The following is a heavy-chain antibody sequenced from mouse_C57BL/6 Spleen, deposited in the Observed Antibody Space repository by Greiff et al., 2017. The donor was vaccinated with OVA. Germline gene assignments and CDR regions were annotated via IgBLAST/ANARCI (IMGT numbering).Heavy chain of an antibody. V-gene: IGHV1-59*01. Sequence: QVQLQQPGAELVRPGTSVKLSCKASGYTFTSYWMHWVKQRPGQGLEWIGVIDPSDSYTNYNQKFKGKATLTVDTSSNTAYMQLSRLTSADSAVYYCARRYGSSYDAVDYWGQGTSVTVSS. D-gene: IGHD1-1*01. CDR1: GYTFTSYW. CDR3: ARRYGSSYDAVDY. J-gene: IGHJ4*01. CDR2: IDPSDSYT.